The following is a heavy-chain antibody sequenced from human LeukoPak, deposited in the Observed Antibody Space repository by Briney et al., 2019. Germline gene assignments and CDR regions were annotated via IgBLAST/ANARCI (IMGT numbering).Heavy chain of an antibody. CDR3: ARDIQLWSMVYYYGMDV. Sequence: GGSLRLSCAASGFTFSSYSMHWVRQAPGKGLEWVVVISYDGSNKYYADSVKGRFTISRDNSKNTLYLQMNSLRAEDTAVYYCARDIQLWSMVYYYGMDVWGQGTTVTVSS. V-gene: IGHV3-30-3*01. D-gene: IGHD5-18*01. CDR2: ISYDGSNK. CDR1: GFTFSSYS. J-gene: IGHJ6*02.